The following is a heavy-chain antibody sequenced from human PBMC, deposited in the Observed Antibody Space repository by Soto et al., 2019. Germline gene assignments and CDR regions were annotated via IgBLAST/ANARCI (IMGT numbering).Heavy chain of an antibody. V-gene: IGHV3-21*02. Sequence: EVQLVESGGGLVKPGGSLRLSCATSGFTFGSYTMNWVRQAPGKGLEWVSCISSASSYIYYADSVQGRFTISRDNSEKSLYQHMNSLRAEDTAVYYCARRSGYAYGSLDHWGQGVLVTVSS. CDR1: GFTFGSYT. J-gene: IGHJ4*02. D-gene: IGHD5-18*01. CDR3: ARRSGYAYGSLDH. CDR2: ISSASSYI.